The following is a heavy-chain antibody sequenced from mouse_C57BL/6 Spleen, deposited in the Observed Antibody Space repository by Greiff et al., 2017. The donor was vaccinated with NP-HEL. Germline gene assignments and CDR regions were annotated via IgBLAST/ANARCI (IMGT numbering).Heavy chain of an antibody. Sequence: VQLQQSGPELVKPGASVKISCKASGYTFTDFYINWVKQGPGQGLEWIGWIFPGSGSTYNIEKFKGKATLTIDKSSSTAYMLLSSLTSEDSAVYFCARGPPYYYAMDFWGQGTSVTVSS. CDR1: GYTFTDFY. J-gene: IGHJ4*01. V-gene: IGHV1-75*01. D-gene: IGHD2-10*01. CDR2: IFPGSGST. CDR3: ARGPPYYYAMDF.